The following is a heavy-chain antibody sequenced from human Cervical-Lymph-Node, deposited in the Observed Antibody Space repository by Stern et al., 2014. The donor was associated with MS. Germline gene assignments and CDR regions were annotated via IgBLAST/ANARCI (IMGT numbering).Heavy chain of an antibody. V-gene: IGHV1-69*01. CDR1: GGTFSSYA. Sequence: VQLVQSGAEVKKPGSSVKVSCKASGGTFSSYAISWVRQAPGQGLEWMGGIIPIFGTANYAQKFQGRVTITADESTSTAYMELSSLRSEDTAVYYCARDSVVRGVIIYYGMDVWGQGTTVTVSS. J-gene: IGHJ6*02. CDR3: ARDSVVRGVIIYYGMDV. D-gene: IGHD3-10*01. CDR2: IIPIFGTA.